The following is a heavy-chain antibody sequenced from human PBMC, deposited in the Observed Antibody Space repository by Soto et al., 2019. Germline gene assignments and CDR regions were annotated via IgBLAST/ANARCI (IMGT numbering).Heavy chain of an antibody. J-gene: IGHJ4*02. CDR3: ATEYSSGWSKD. CDR2: MNPNSGNT. CDR1: GYTFTSYD. V-gene: IGHV1-8*01. Sequence: QVQLVQSGAEVKKPGASVKVSCKASGYTFTSYDINWVRQATGQGLEWMGWMNPNSGNTGYAQKFQARVTMTRNTSISTAYMALRSLRSEDTALYYCATEYSSGWSKDWGQGTLVTVSS. D-gene: IGHD6-19*01.